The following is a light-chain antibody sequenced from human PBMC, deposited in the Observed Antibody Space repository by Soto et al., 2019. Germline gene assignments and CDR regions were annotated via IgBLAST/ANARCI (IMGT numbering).Light chain of an antibody. CDR2: EVS. Sequence: QSVLTQPPSVSAAPGQKVTISCSGSSSNIGNNYVSWYQQLPGTAPKLIIYEVSHRFSGLSYRFSGSKSGNTASLTISGLQAEDEGDYYCTSFAPGRIYVFGSGTKVTVL. CDR1: SSNIGNNY. J-gene: IGLJ1*01. CDR3: TSFAPGRIYV. V-gene: IGLV1-51*01.